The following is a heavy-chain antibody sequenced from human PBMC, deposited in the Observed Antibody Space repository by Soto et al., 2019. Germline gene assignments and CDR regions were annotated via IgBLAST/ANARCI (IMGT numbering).Heavy chain of an antibody. J-gene: IGHJ5*02. CDR3: ARSDDSTSYPLDL. CDR1: VYTFTNYY. V-gene: IGHV1-2*02. D-gene: IGHD3-16*01. Sequence: ASVKVSCKASVYTFTNYYMHWLRQAPAQGLEWMGWMNPRSGGSKYAQAFQDRVTMTRDASISTAYMEMTSLRHGDTAVYFCARSDDSTSYPLDLWGPGTLVTVSS. CDR2: MNPRSGGS.